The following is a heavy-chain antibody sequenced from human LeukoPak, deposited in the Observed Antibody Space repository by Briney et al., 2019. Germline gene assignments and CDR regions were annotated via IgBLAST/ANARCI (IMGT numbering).Heavy chain of an antibody. CDR3: FTEVDYGLSAYFED. CDR2: IKSKSDGGTT. D-gene: IGHD4/OR15-4a*01. J-gene: IGHJ4*02. Sequence: GGSLRLSCAASGFTFSTYKMHWVRQAPGQGLEWVGRIKSKSDGGTTDYAAPVKGRFTISRDDSKNTVFLQMYSLKTEDTAVYHCFTEVDYGLSAYFEDWGQGTLVTVSS. V-gene: IGHV3-15*01. CDR1: GFTFSTYK.